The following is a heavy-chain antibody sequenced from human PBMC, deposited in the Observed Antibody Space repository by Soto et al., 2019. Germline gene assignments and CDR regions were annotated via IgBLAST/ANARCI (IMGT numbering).Heavy chain of an antibody. CDR2: ISYDGSNK. J-gene: IGHJ5*02. CDR3: ARASLSYYDSSGYPGWFDP. Sequence: GSLRLSCAASGFTFSSYAMHWVRQSPGKGLEWVAVISYDGSNKYYADSVKGRFTISRDNSKNTLYLQMNSLRAEDTAVYYCARASLSYYDSSGYPGWFDPWGQGTLVTVSS. V-gene: IGHV3-30-3*01. D-gene: IGHD3-22*01. CDR1: GFTFSSYA.